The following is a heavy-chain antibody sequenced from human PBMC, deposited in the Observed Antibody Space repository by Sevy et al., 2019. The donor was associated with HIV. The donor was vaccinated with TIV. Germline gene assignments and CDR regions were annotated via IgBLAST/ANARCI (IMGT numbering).Heavy chain of an antibody. CDR1: GFTFSSYS. D-gene: IGHD3-22*01. V-gene: IGHV3-21*01. CDR3: ARAGCYYDIECAFDI. J-gene: IGHJ3*02. CDR2: ISSSSSYI. Sequence: GGSLRLSCAASGFTFSSYSMNWVRQAPGKGLEWVSSISSSSSYIYYADSMKGRFTISRDNAKNSLYLQMNSLRAEDTAVYYCARAGCYYDIECAFDIWGQGTMVTVSS.